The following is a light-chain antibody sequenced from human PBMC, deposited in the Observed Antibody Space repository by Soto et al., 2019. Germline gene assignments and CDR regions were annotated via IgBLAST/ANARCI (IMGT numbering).Light chain of an antibody. CDR1: QNLSSNY. CDR2: STS. CDR3: QQYGTLPPRYT. J-gene: IGKJ2*01. Sequence: VLTQSPDTLSLSPGERATLSCRVSQNLSSNYLAWYQQKPGQAPRLLMYSTSTRATGFPDRFSGSGSGTDFTLTISRLEPEDFAVYYCQQYGTLPPRYTFGQGTKLEIK. V-gene: IGKV3-20*01.